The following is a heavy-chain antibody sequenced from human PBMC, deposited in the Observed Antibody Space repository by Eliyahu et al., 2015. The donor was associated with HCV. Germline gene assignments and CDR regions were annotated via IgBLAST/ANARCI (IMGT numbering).Heavy chain of an antibody. CDR2: ISSSSSYI. CDR1: GFTFSSYS. Sequence: EVQLVESGGGLVKPGGSLRLSCAASGFTFSSYSMNWVRQAPGKGLEWVSSISSSSSYIYYADSVKGRFTISRDNAKNSLYLQMNSLRAEDTAVYYCARPMGVGATAFDIWGQGTMVTVSS. D-gene: IGHD1-26*01. CDR3: ARPMGVGATAFDI. V-gene: IGHV3-21*01. J-gene: IGHJ3*02.